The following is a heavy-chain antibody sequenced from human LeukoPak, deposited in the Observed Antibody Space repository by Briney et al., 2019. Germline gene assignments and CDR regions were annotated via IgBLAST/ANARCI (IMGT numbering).Heavy chain of an antibody. CDR3: AQGAYFDY. J-gene: IGHJ4*02. CDR1: GFTFSTYG. CDR2: INNDGHTT. Sequence: PGGSLRLSCAVSGFTFSTYGMNWVRQAPGKGLVWVSPINNDGHTTVYADSVKGRFTISRDNAKNSLYLQMNSLRAEDTAVYYCAQGAYFDYWGQGTLVTVSS. V-gene: IGHV3-74*01.